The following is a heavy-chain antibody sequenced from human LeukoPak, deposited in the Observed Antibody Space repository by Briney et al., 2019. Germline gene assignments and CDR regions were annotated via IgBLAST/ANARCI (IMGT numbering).Heavy chain of an antibody. J-gene: IGHJ4*02. Sequence: GGSLRLSCAASGFTVSSYYMSWVRQAPGKGLEWVSVLYSGGSTYYVDSVKGRFTISRHNSKNTLYLQMNSLRADDTAVYYCARGGGPSYFDSWGQGTLVTVSS. D-gene: IGHD1-26*01. CDR3: ARGGGPSYFDS. CDR2: LYSGGST. CDR1: GFTVSSYY. V-gene: IGHV3-53*04.